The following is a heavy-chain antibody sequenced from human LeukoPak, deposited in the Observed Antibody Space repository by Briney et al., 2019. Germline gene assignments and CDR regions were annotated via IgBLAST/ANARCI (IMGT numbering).Heavy chain of an antibody. CDR1: GFTFSSYG. CDR3: ARDREGYFNFDY. V-gene: IGHV3-33*01. Sequence: GGSLRLSCAASGFTFSSYGMHWVRQAPGKGLEWVAVIWYDGSNKYYADSVRGRFTISRDNSKNTLYLQMNSLRAEDTAVYYCARDREGYFNFDYWGQGTLVTVSS. D-gene: IGHD2/OR15-2a*01. J-gene: IGHJ4*02. CDR2: IWYDGSNK.